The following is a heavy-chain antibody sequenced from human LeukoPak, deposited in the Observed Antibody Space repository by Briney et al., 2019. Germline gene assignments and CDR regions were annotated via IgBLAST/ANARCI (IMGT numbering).Heavy chain of an antibody. D-gene: IGHD3-9*01. Sequence: RPGGSLRLSCAASGFTFSSYSMNWVRQAPGKGLEWVSSISSSSSYIYYADSVKGRFTISRDNAKNSLYLQMNSLRVEDTAVYYCAKENTQTGCLDSWGQGTLVTVSS. CDR1: GFTFSSYS. J-gene: IGHJ5*01. V-gene: IGHV3-21*01. CDR2: ISSSSSYI. CDR3: AKENTQTGCLDS.